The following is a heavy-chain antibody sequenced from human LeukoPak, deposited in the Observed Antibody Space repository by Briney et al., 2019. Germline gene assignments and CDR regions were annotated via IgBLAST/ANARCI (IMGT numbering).Heavy chain of an antibody. J-gene: IGHJ4*02. Sequence: GGSLRLSCAASGYTFSSHGLHWVRQAPGKGLEWVAVISYDGSNKYYADSVKGRFTISRDNSKNTLYLQMNSLRAEDTAVYYCAKDRSSGSDYWGQGTLVTVSS. CDR1: GYTFSSHG. V-gene: IGHV3-30*18. CDR2: ISYDGSNK. D-gene: IGHD3-22*01. CDR3: AKDRSSGSDY.